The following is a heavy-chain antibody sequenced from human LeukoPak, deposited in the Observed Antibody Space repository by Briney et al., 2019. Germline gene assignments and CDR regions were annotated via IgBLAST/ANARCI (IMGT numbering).Heavy chain of an antibody. CDR2: IYYSGNT. V-gene: IGHV4-31*01. CDR3: ARGDYYESSGFDY. Sequence: PSQTLSLTCTVSGGSISSGGYYWSWIRQHPGKGLEWIGYIYYSGNTYYNPSLKSLVTLSVDTSNNQFSLKLSSVTAADTAVYYSARGDYYESSGFDYWGQGTLVTVSS. D-gene: IGHD3-22*01. CDR1: GGSISSGGYY. J-gene: IGHJ4*02.